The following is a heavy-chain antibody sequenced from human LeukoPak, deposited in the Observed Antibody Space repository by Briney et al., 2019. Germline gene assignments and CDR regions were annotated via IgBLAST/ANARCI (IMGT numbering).Heavy chain of an antibody. Sequence: SETLSLTCTVSGGSISSSSYYWGWIRQPPGKGLEWIGSIYYSGSTYYNPSLKSRVTISVDTSKNQFSLKLSSVTAADTAVYYCARERRGMLFFDYWGQGTLVTVSS. CDR2: IYYSGST. CDR1: GGSISSSSYY. CDR3: ARERRGMLFFDY. D-gene: IGHD2-21*01. V-gene: IGHV4-39*07. J-gene: IGHJ4*02.